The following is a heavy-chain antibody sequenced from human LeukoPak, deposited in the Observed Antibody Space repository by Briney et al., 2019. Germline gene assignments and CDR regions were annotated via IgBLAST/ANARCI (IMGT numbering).Heavy chain of an antibody. CDR2: IYSGGST. D-gene: IGHD2-8*01. V-gene: IGHV3-66*01. Sequence: PGGSLRLSCTASGFTVSSNYMSWVRHTPGKGLDWVSLIYSGGSTYYADSVKGRFTISRDNSKNTLYLQMHSLRAEDTAVYYCAGRDNGYYYGMDVWGQGTTVTVSS. CDR3: AGRDNGYYYGMDV. CDR1: GFTVSSNY. J-gene: IGHJ6*02.